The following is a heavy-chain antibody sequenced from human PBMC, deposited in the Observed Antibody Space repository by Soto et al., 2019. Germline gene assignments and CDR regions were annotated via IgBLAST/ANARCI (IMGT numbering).Heavy chain of an antibody. CDR2: IIPISGTA. CDR3: ARSQGSSTSLEIYYYYYYGMDV. J-gene: IGHJ6*02. CDR1: GGTFSSYA. V-gene: IGHV1-69*01. Sequence: QVQLVQSGAEVKKPGSSVKVSCKASGGTFSSYAISWVRQAPGQGLEWMGGIIPISGTANYAQKFQGRVTITAEESTRTAYMELSSLGSEDTAVYYCARSQGSSTSLEIYYYYYYGMDVWGQGTTVTVSS. D-gene: IGHD2-2*01.